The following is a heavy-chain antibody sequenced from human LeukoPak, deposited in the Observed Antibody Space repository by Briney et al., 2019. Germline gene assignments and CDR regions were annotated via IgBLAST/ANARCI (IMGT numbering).Heavy chain of an antibody. D-gene: IGHD6-19*01. CDR1: GYTFTVYY. Sequence: AASVTVSCTASGYTFTVYYMHWVRQAPGQGLEWMGWINPNSGGTNYAQKFQGRVTMTRDTSISTAYMELSRLRSDDTAVYYCARALTIAVAGTWGYWGQGTLVTVSS. V-gene: IGHV1-2*02. CDR3: ARALTIAVAGTWGY. CDR2: INPNSGGT. J-gene: IGHJ4*02.